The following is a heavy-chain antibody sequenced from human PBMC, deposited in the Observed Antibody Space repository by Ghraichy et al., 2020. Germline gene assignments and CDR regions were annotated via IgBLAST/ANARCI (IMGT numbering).Heavy chain of an antibody. CDR1: GYTLTELS. V-gene: IGHV1-24*01. CDR3: ATDSLGYCSGGSCYDY. Sequence: ASVKVSCKVSGYTLTELSMHWVRQAPGKGLEWMGGFDPEDGETIYAQKFQGRVTMTEDTSTDTAYMELSSLRSEDTAVYYCATDSLGYCSGGSCYDYWGQGTLVTVSS. D-gene: IGHD2-15*01. CDR2: FDPEDGET. J-gene: IGHJ4*02.